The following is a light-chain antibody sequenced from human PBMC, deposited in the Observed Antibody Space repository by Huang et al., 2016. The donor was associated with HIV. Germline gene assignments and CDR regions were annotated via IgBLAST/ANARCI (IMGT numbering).Light chain of an antibody. V-gene: IGKV1-33*01. Sequence: DIQMTQSPSSLSASVGDRVTITCQASQDITNYLNWYQHKPGKAPKLMIYDESNLEAGVPSRFSGSGSGRHFTFTSSSLQPDDIATYYCQQYDNLFTFGGGTKVEMK. CDR1: QDITNY. CDR2: DES. J-gene: IGKJ4*01. CDR3: QQYDNLFT.